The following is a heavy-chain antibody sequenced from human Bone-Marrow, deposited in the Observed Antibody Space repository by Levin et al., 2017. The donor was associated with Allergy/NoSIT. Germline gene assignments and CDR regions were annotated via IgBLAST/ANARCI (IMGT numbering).Heavy chain of an antibody. V-gene: IGHV1-8*01. CDR3: ARRRGSWYTRIFDY. D-gene: IGHD6-13*01. J-gene: IGHJ4*02. CDR2: MNPNSGNT. Sequence: GESLKISCKASGYTFTSYDINWVRQATGQGLEWMGWMNPNSGNTGYAQKFQGRVTMTRNTSISTAYMELSSLRSEDTAVYYCARRRGSWYTRIFDYWGQGTLVTVSS. CDR1: GYTFTSYD.